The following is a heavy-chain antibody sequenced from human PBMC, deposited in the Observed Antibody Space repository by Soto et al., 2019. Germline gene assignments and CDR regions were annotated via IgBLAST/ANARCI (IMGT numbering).Heavy chain of an antibody. D-gene: IGHD5-12*01. CDR3: ARGGGGGYVLELYYLDY. CDR2: ISYDGSNK. CDR1: GFTFSSYA. V-gene: IGHV3-30-3*01. Sequence: QVQLVESGGGVVQPGRSLRLSCAASGFTFSSYALHWVRQAPGKGREWVAVISYDGSNKYYADSVRGRFTISRDNSKNTLYLQMNSLRAEDTAMYYCARGGGGGYVLELYYLDYWGQGTLVTVSS. J-gene: IGHJ4*02.